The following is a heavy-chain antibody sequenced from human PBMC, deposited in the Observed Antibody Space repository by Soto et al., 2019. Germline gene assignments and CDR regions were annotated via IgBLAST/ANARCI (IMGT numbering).Heavy chain of an antibody. D-gene: IGHD1-1*01. CDR3: ARLDGYNSYHFEY. V-gene: IGHV2-5*01. Sequence: SGPTLVNPTQTLTLTCTFSGFSLSTSGVGVAWVRQPPGQALEWLTFIFWNDEKHYRPSLKSRVAIIKDTSKNQVVLTMTNVDPMDTGTYYCARLDGYNSYHFEYWGQGALVTVSS. CDR1: GFSLSTSGVG. J-gene: IGHJ4*02. CDR2: IFWNDEK.